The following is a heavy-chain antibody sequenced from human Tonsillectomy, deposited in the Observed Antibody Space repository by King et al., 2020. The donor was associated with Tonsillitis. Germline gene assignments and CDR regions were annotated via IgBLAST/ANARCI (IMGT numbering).Heavy chain of an antibody. D-gene: IGHD4-17*01. CDR3: AKDQGGFYGYYHFEY. CDR2: ISGRGGRT. V-gene: IGHV3-23*04. Sequence: QLVQSGGGLVQPGGSLRLSCAASGFTFSSYAMSWVRQAPGKGLEWVSAISGRGGRTYYPDSVKGRFIISRDNSKNTLYLQMNSLRAEDTAVYYCAKDQGGFYGYYHFEYWGQGTLVSVSS. CDR1: GFTFSSYA. J-gene: IGHJ4*02.